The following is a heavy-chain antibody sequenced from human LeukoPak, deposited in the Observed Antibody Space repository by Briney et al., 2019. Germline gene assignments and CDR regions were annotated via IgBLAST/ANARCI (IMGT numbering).Heavy chain of an antibody. V-gene: IGHV4-4*07. CDR2: VFTGGNT. CDR3: ARGVSTIFNPYSYYMDV. CDR1: GGSISSYY. Sequence: SETLPLTCTLSGGSISSYYWSWIRQPAGKGLEWIGRVFTGGNTYYSPSLKSRVTMSLDTSKNQVSLNLSSVTAADTAVYYCARGVSTIFNPYSYYMDVWGKGTTVTVSS. J-gene: IGHJ6*03. D-gene: IGHD5/OR15-5a*01.